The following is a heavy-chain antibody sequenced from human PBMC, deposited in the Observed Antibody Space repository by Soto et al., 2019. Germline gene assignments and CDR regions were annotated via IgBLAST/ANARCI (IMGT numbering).Heavy chain of an antibody. Sequence: QVQLVQSGADVKKPGSSVKVSCKASGGTFSSYAISWVRQAPGQGLEWMGGIIPIFGTANYAQKFQGRVTNTADKSTTTAYMELSSLRSEDTAVYYCARDHGGGYSGFEGFDYWGQGTLVTVSS. CDR3: ARDHGGGYSGFEGFDY. V-gene: IGHV1-69*06. D-gene: IGHD1-26*01. CDR1: GGTFSSYA. CDR2: IIPIFGTA. J-gene: IGHJ4*02.